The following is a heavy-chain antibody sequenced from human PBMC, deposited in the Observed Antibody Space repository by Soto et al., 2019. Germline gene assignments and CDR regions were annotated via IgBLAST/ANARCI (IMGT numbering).Heavy chain of an antibody. D-gene: IGHD3-3*01. CDR1: GYTFTSYY. CDR2: INPSGGST. J-gene: IGHJ6*02. CDR3: ARAGSGDYDFWSGYYGYYYGMDV. V-gene: IGHV1-46*01. Sequence: ASVKVSCKASGYTFTSYYMHWVRQAPGQGLEWMGIINPSGGSTSYAQKFQGRVTMTRDTSTSTVYMELSSLRSEDTAVYYCARAGSGDYDFWSGYYGYYYGMDVWGQGTTVTVSS.